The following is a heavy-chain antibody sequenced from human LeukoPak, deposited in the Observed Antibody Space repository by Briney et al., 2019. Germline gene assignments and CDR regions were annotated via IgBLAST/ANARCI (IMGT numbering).Heavy chain of an antibody. CDR2: IKSKTDGGTT. CDR3: TTDFPTPYYYDSSLY. V-gene: IGHV3-15*01. CDR1: GFTFSNAW. Sequence: GGSLRLSCAASGFTFSNAWMSWVRQAPGKGLEWVGRIKSKTDGGTTDYAAPVKGRFTISRDDSKNTLYLQMNSLKTEDTAVYYCTTDFPTPYYYDSSLYWGQGTLVTVSS. J-gene: IGHJ4*02. D-gene: IGHD3-22*01.